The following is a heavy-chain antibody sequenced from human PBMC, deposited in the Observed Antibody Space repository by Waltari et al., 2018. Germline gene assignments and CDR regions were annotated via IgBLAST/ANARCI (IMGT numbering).Heavy chain of an antibody. J-gene: IGHJ4*02. V-gene: IGHV3-23*04. CDR2: ISGSDSKT. Sequence: EVQLVESGGGLVQPGGSLRLSCVASGFTFSSYAMSWVRQAPGKGLEWVSTISGSDSKTYYADSVKGRLTISRDNSKNTLYLQMNSLRAEDTAVYYCAKQVLGRYYVDYWGQGTLATVSS. CDR1: GFTFSSYA. CDR3: AKQVLGRYYVDY. D-gene: IGHD1-26*01.